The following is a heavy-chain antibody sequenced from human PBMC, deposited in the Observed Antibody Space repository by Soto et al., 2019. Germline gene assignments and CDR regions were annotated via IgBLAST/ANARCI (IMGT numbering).Heavy chain of an antibody. Sequence: GGSLRLSCAASGFNFRYFAMTWVRQAPGKGLEWVSSINDNGDSTHYADSVKGRFTISRDNSKNTLYPQMNSLTAEDTAVYFCAKASNSSPWFDSWLESWGQGTLVTVSS. CDR2: INDNGDST. V-gene: IGHV3-23*01. CDR3: AKASNSSPWFDSWLES. CDR1: GFNFRYFA. D-gene: IGHD6-6*01. J-gene: IGHJ5*01.